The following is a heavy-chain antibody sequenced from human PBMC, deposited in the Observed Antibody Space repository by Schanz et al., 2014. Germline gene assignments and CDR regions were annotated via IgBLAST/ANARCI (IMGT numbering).Heavy chain of an antibody. J-gene: IGHJ4*02. CDR3: ARGGSGSHYRLDY. CDR2: ISGSSRTI. Sequence: EVKMVESGGGLVQPGGSLRLSCAASGFGFSSYSMNWVRQAPGKGLEWVSYISGSSRTIYYADSMKGRFTVSRDNAENALYLQMNSLRAEDTGLYFCARGGSGSHYRLDYRGQGTLVTVSS. D-gene: IGHD1-26*01. CDR1: GFGFSSYS. V-gene: IGHV3-48*01.